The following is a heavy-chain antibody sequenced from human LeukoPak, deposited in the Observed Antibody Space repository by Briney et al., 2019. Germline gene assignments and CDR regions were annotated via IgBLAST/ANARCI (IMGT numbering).Heavy chain of an antibody. V-gene: IGHV3-23*01. CDR3: ASYDSSGSYHYFDY. CDR1: GFTFSSYA. J-gene: IGHJ4*02. Sequence: GGSLRLSCVASGFTFSSYAMSWVRQAPGKGLEWVSAISGGGGSTSYADSVKGRFTITRDNSKNTLYLQMNSLRAEDTAVYYCASYDSSGSYHYFDYWGQGTLVTVSS. D-gene: IGHD3-22*01. CDR2: ISGGGGST.